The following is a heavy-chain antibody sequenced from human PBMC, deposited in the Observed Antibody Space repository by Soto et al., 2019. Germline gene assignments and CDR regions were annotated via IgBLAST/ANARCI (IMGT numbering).Heavy chain of an antibody. Sequence: SETLSLTCGVSGHSIRSGSYWGWIRQPPGKGLEWIGSVYHSGSTHYNPSLKSRATISVDTSKNHLSLRLTSVTAADTAIYYCARNRTGALFDYWGQGALVTVSS. D-gene: IGHD1-26*01. CDR2: VYHSGST. J-gene: IGHJ4*02. CDR1: GHSIRSGSY. CDR3: ARNRTGALFDY. V-gene: IGHV4-38-2*01.